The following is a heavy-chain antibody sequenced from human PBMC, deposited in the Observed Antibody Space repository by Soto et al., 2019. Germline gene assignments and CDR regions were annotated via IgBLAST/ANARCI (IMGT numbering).Heavy chain of an antibody. J-gene: IGHJ6*02. D-gene: IGHD3-3*01. Sequence: ASVKVSCKASGYTFISYDINWVRQATGQGLEWMGWMNPNSGNTGYAQKFQGRVTMTRNTSISTAYMELSSLRSEVTAVYYCARVSSHTIFGVSHYYYYGMDVWGQGTTVTVS. V-gene: IGHV1-8*01. CDR1: GYTFISYD. CDR3: ARVSSHTIFGVSHYYYYGMDV. CDR2: MNPNSGNT.